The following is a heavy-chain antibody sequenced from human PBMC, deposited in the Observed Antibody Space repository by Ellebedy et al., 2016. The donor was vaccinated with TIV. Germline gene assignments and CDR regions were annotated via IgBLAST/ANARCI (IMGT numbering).Heavy chain of an antibody. CDR1: GFTFRSYA. V-gene: IGHV3-23*03. J-gene: IGHJ4*02. D-gene: IGHD3-16*01. CDR2: IYGGGGT. CDR3: AKVTRDDYLWENY. Sequence: GESLKISCTASGFTFRSYAMSWVRQAPGKGLEWVSIIYGGGGTYYADSVKDRFTTSTDSAKNTVYLQMNSLTVEDTAVYFCAKVTRDDYLWENYWGQGTLVTVSS.